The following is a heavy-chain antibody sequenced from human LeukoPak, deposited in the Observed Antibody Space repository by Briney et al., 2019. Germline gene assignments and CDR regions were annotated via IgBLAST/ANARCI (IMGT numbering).Heavy chain of an antibody. CDR3: AKVRTMIVVVITLFDY. D-gene: IGHD3-22*01. J-gene: IGHJ4*02. CDR2: ISGSGGST. Sequence: GGSLRLSCAASGFTFSSYGIHWVRQAPGKGLEWVSAISGSGGSTYYADSVKGRFTISRGNSKNTLYLQMNSLRAEDTAVYYCAKVRTMIVVVITLFDYWGQGTLVTVSS. CDR1: GFTFSSYG. V-gene: IGHV3-23*01.